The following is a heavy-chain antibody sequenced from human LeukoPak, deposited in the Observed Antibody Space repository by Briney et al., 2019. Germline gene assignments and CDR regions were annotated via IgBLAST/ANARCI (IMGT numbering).Heavy chain of an antibody. D-gene: IGHD4-17*01. CDR2: ISAYNRAT. CDR1: GNTYTSYD. V-gene: IGHV1-18*04. Sequence: ASVTVSCKASGNTYTSYDVNWVRQAPGQGLEWMGWISAYNRATNYAQKFQGRVTMTTDTSTSTAYMELRRLRSDDTAVYYCARGSGVGDFLTWFDPWGQGTLVTVSS. CDR3: ARGSGVGDFLTWFDP. J-gene: IGHJ5*02.